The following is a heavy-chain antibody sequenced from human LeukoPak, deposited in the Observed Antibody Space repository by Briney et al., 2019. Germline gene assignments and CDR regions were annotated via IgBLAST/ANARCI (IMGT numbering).Heavy chain of an antibody. J-gene: IGHJ4*02. CDR1: GGSFSTSG. D-gene: IGHD5-12*01. Sequence: SVKVSCKASGGSFSTSGFSWVRQAPGQGLEWMGGVIPIYGTPSYAQKFQGRVTITTDESTSTAYMELSSLRSEDTAVYYCATLPRDIVATKWYYFDYWGQGTLVTVSS. CDR2: VIPIYGTP. CDR3: ATLPRDIVATKWYYFDY. V-gene: IGHV1-69*05.